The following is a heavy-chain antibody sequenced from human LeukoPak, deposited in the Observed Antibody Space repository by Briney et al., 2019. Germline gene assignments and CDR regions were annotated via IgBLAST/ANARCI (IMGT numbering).Heavy chain of an antibody. D-gene: IGHD3-16*02. Sequence: SETLSLTCTVSGGSISSSSYYWGWIRQPPGKGLGWIGSIYYSGSTYYNPSLKSRVTISVDTSKNQFSLKLSSVTAADTAVYYCAHVILNWFDPWGQGTLVTASS. CDR1: GGSISSSSYY. CDR2: IYYSGST. J-gene: IGHJ5*02. CDR3: AHVILNWFDP. V-gene: IGHV4-39*01.